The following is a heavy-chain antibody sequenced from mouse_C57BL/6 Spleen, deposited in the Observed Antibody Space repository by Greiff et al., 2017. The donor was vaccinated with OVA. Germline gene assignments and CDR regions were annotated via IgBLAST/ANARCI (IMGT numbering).Heavy chain of an antibody. CDR1: GYSITSGYY. Sequence: EVKLLESGPGLVKPSQSLSLTCSVTGYSITSGYYWNWIRQFPGNKLEWMGYISYDGSNNYNPSLKNRISITRDTSKNQFFLKLNSVTTEDTATYYCAREEIDYYGSSGAYWGQGTLVTVSA. D-gene: IGHD1-1*01. J-gene: IGHJ3*01. CDR2: ISYDGSN. CDR3: AREEIDYYGSSGAY. V-gene: IGHV3-6*01.